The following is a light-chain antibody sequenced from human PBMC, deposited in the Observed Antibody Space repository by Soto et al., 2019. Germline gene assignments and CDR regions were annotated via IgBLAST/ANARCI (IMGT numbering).Light chain of an antibody. Sequence: DIQMTQSPSTLSASAGDRVTITCRASQSITIWLAWYQQKPGKAPKLLIYDASTLESGVPSRFSGSGSGTEFTLTISSLQPVDFATYYCQQFHSFPITFGQGTRLEIK. CDR1: QSITIW. J-gene: IGKJ5*01. V-gene: IGKV1-5*01. CDR2: DAS. CDR3: QQFHSFPIT.